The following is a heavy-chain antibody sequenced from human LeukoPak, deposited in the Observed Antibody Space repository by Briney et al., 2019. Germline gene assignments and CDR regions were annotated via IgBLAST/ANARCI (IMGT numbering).Heavy chain of an antibody. Sequence: SVKVSCKASGGTFSSYAISWVRQAPGQGREWMGGIIPILGTANYAQKFQGRVTITADESTSTAYMELSSLRSEDTAVYYCARGSQRLGVPAAMYGMDVWGKGTTVTVSS. CDR2: IIPILGTA. D-gene: IGHD2-2*01. CDR3: ARGSQRLGVPAAMYGMDV. J-gene: IGHJ6*04. CDR1: GGTFSSYA. V-gene: IGHV1-69*13.